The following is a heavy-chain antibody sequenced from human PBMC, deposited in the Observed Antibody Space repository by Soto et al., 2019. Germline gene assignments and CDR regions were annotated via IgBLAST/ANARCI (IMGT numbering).Heavy chain of an antibody. Sequence: PGGSLRLSCAASGFSFSAYAMNWVRQAPGKGLQWVSGLVGSGADKNYADSVRGRFTVSRDNPKNTLYLQMNSLRDEDTAVYYCAKDLIAGNGVWEAFDMWGRGTKVTVSS. CDR1: GFSFSAYA. CDR2: LVGSGADK. CDR3: AKDLIAGNGVWEAFDM. V-gene: IGHV3-23*01. D-gene: IGHD2-8*01. J-gene: IGHJ3*02.